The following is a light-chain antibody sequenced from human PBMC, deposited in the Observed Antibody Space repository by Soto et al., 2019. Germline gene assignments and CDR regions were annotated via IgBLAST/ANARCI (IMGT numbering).Light chain of an antibody. CDR3: QQYNRLIT. CDR2: DAT. J-gene: IGKJ5*01. CDR1: QTIDSW. V-gene: IGKV1-5*01. Sequence: IQMTQSPSILSASVGDSVTITCLASQTIDSWVAWYQQKPGKAPKLLVYDATSLESGVSSRFSGSGYGTDFTLSINNLQPDDFATYYCQQYNRLITFGQGTRLEIK.